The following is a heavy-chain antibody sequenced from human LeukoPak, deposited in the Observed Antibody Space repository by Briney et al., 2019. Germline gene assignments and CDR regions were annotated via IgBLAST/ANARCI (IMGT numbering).Heavy chain of an antibody. CDR3: AIDVNWGY. CDR2: ISGSGGST. V-gene: IGHV3-23*01. D-gene: IGHD7-27*01. Sequence: PGGSLRLSCAASGFTFSSYGMHWVRQAPGKGLEWVSAISGSGGSTYYADSVKGRFTISRDNSMDTLYLQMNTLRAEDTAMYYCAIDVNWGYWGQGTLVTVSS. J-gene: IGHJ4*02. CDR1: GFTFSSYG.